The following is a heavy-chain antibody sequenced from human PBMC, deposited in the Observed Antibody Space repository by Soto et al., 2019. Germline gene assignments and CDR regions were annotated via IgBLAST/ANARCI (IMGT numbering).Heavy chain of an antibody. J-gene: IGHJ6*02. D-gene: IGHD2-15*01. V-gene: IGHV3-49*03. CDR3: TRYCSGGSCYSRYYYYYGMDV. CDR2: IRSKAYGGTT. Sequence: GGSLRLSCTASGFTFGDYAMSWFRQAPGKGLEWVGFIRSKAYGGTTEYAASVKGRFTISRDDSKSIAYLQMNSLKTEDTAVYYCTRYCSGGSCYSRYYYYYGMDVWGQGTTVTVSS. CDR1: GFTFGDYA.